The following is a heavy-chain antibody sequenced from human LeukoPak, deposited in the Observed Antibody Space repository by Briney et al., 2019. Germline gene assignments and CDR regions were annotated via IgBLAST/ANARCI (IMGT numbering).Heavy chain of an antibody. D-gene: IGHD5-24*01. CDR1: GGSISSGGYY. CDR2: IYYSGST. CDR3: ARQKGQEIFDY. J-gene: IGHJ4*02. V-gene: IGHV4-61*08. Sequence: SETLSLTCTVSGGSISSGGYYWNWIRQPPGKGLEWIGYIYYSGSTHYNPSLKSRVTISVDTSKSQFSLKLTSVTAADTAVYYCARQKGQEIFDYWGQGTLVTVSS.